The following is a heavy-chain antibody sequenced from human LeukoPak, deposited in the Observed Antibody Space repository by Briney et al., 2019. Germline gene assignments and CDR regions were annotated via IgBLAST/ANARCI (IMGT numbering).Heavy chain of an antibody. Sequence: SQTLSLTCTLSVGSPSNSNYYWSWIRQPPGQGLEWIGYIYYSGSTYYNPSHKSRVTISVDTSKNQFSLKLSPVTAADTAVFYCARHMGGTTYDHWGQGTLVTVSS. J-gene: IGHJ4*02. CDR2: IYYSGST. D-gene: IGHD1-7*01. CDR1: VGSPSNSNYY. CDR3: ARHMGGTTYDH. V-gene: IGHV4-30-4*01.